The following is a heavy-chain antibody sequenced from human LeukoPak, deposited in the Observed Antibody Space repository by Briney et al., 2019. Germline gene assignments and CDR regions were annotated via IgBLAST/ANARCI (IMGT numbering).Heavy chain of an antibody. CDR1: GFTFSNYA. J-gene: IGHJ4*02. CDR2: ITGSGDST. CDR3: AKGGLWYGKNDH. D-gene: IGHD6-13*01. Sequence: GGSLRLSCTASGFTFSNYAVSWVRQAPGKGLEWVSTITGSGDSTYNADSVKGRFTISRDNSENTMNLQMNSLRAEDTAVYYCAKGGLWYGKNDHWGQGTLVTVSS. V-gene: IGHV3-23*01.